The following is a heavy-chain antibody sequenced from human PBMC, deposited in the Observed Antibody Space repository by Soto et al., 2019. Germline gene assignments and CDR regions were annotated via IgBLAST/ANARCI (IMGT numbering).Heavy chain of an antibody. CDR1: GYTFTRYG. Sequence: QVQVVQSGPEVKKPGASVMVSCKASGYTFTRYGISCVRQAPGQVIEWMGWISGDNGQTTYGQKFRGRVTITTDTSTSTAYMELRSLRSYDTGLYYCARDGRKHLWVEGLSAMDVRGQGTTVTVSS. CDR3: ARDGRKHLWVEGLSAMDV. D-gene: IGHD5-18*01. V-gene: IGHV1-18*01. CDR2: ISGDNGQT. J-gene: IGHJ6*02.